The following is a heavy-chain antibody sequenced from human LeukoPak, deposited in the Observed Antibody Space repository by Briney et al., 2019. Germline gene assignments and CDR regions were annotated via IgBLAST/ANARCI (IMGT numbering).Heavy chain of an antibody. CDR1: GFSVSSYA. V-gene: IGHV3-33*06. J-gene: IGHJ3*02. CDR2: IWFDGNTA. CDR3: AKEWSAFDI. Sequence: PGKSLRLSCAASGFSVSSYAMHWVRQAPGKGLEWVAVIWFDGNTAYNADSVKGRFSISRDNSKNTLFLQMNSLRAEDTAIYYRAKEWSAFDIWGQGTRVTVSS. D-gene: IGHD3-3*01.